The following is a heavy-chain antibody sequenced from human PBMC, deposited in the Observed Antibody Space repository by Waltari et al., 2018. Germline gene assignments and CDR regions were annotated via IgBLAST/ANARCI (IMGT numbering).Heavy chain of an antibody. CDR3: ARVPSTYCSIILGDTNCYFRFDP. Sequence: VQLLQSGGEVKKPGASVKVSCKASGCTFTAYGDGWGRQAPVQEFGWMGWISCKKGNTYYAQKLHDSITMTTDTSKSTAYMELRSLTSGYTDVHYCARVPSTYCSIILGDTNCYFRFDPWGQGTLVTVSS. CDR1: GCTFTAYG. CDR2: ISCKKGNT. D-gene: IGHD2-2*01. V-gene: IGHV1-18*01. J-gene: IGHJ5*02.